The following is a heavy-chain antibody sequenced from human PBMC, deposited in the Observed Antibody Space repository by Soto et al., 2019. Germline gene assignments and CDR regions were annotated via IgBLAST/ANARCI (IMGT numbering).Heavy chain of an antibody. CDR3: ARGAFRPSSRLGFDP. J-gene: IGHJ5*02. D-gene: IGHD2-21*01. CDR2: IYYSGST. CDR1: GGSISSGGYY. Sequence: SDTLSLTCPVSGGSISSGGYYWSWIRQHPGKGLEWIGYIYYSGSTYYNPSLKSRVTISVDTSKNQFSLKLSSVTAADTAVYYCARGAFRPSSRLGFDPWGQGTLVTVSS. V-gene: IGHV4-31*03.